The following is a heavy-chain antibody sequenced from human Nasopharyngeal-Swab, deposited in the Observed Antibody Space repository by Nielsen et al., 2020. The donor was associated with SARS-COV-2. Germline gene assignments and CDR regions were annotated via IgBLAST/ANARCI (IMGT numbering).Heavy chain of an antibody. D-gene: IGHD3-10*01. CDR1: GGTFSSYA. V-gene: IGHV1-69*06. J-gene: IGHJ4*02. CDR3: VRKVRYAKSVDYFDY. CDR2: IIPIFGTA. Sequence: SVKVSCKASGGTFSSYAISWVRQAPGQGLEWMGGIIPIFGTANYAQKFQGRVTITADKSTSTAYMELSSLRSEDTAVYYCVRKVRYAKSVDYFDYWGQGTLVTVSS.